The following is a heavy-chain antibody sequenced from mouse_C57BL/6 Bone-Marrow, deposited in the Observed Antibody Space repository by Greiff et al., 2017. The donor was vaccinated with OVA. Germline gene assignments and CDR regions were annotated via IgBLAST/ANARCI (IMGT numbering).Heavy chain of an antibody. J-gene: IGHJ1*03. CDR2: IHPNSGST. V-gene: IGHV1-64*01. CDR1: GYTFTSYW. D-gene: IGHD2-5*01. CDR3: ARGGFYYSNYVGWYFDV. Sequence: QVQLQQPGAELVKPGASVKLSCKTSGYTFTSYWMHWVKQRPGQGLEWIGMIHPNSGSTKYNEKFKSKATLTVDKSSSTAYMQLSSLTSEDSAVYYCARGGFYYSNYVGWYFDVGGTGTTVTVSS.